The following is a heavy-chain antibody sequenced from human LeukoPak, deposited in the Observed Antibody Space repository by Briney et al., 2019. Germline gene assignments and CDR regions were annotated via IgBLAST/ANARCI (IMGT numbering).Heavy chain of an antibody. CDR2: ISYGGST. CDR3: ARSRYASGTYALEE. Sequence: PSETLSLTCSVSGFSVSSTTYYWVWIRQAPGKGLEWIVSISYGGSTYYNPSLTRRLTLSVDQPKNKFPLELSSVTAPDTDVYFCARSRYASGTYALEEWGQGTLVTVSS. CDR1: GFSVSSTTYY. V-gene: IGHV4-39*01. D-gene: IGHD3-10*01. J-gene: IGHJ4*02.